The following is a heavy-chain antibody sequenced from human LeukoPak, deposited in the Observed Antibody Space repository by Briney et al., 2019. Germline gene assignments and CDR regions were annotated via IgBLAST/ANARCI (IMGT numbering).Heavy chain of an antibody. CDR3: ARGQRRHVDMAPSFDY. Sequence: PGGSLRLSCAASGFTFSSYWMHWVRQAPGKGLVWVSRISSDGSSTTYADSVKGRFTISRDNAKNTLYLQMNSLRAGDTAVYYCARGQRRHVDMAPSFDYWGQGTLVTVSS. V-gene: IGHV3-74*01. J-gene: IGHJ4*02. D-gene: IGHD5-24*01. CDR2: ISSDGSST. CDR1: GFTFSSYW.